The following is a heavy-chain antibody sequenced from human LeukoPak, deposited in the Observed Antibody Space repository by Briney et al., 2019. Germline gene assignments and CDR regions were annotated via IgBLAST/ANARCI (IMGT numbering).Heavy chain of an antibody. Sequence: SETLSLTCAVYGGSFSGYYWSWIRQPPGKGLEWIGEINHSGSTNYNPSLKSRVTISVDTSKNQFSLKLSSVTAADTAVYYCARHNIRPYFDYWGQGTLVTVSS. CDR2: INHSGST. CDR3: ARHNIRPYFDY. CDR1: GGSFSGYY. J-gene: IGHJ4*02. D-gene: IGHD2/OR15-2a*01. V-gene: IGHV4-34*01.